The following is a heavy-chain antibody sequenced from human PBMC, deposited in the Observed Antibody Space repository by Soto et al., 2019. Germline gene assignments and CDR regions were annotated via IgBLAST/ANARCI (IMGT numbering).Heavy chain of an antibody. CDR2: ISYVGSDI. J-gene: IGHJ4*02. V-gene: IGHV3-30*18. CDR1: GFRFTSFG. D-gene: IGHD3-10*01. CDR3: AKESLDYFDSGRFNAPTFDS. Sequence: QVQLVESGGGVVHPGRSLRLSCVGSGFRFTSFGMDWVRQAPGKGLQWVAAISYVGSDISYSDSVKGRFTISRDKSKNTLYLQMDSLRVEDTGVYYSAKESLDYFDSGRFNAPTFDSWAQVTLFSVS.